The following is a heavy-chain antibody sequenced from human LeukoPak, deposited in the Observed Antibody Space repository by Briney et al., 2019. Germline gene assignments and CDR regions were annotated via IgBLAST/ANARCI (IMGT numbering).Heavy chain of an antibody. Sequence: GASVKASCTASGYTFTGYYMHWVRQAPGQGLEWMGRINPNSGGTNYAQKFQGRVTMTRDTSISTAYMELSRLRSDDTAVYYCARGELRYYYYGMDVWGQGTTVTVSS. CDR3: ARGELRYYYYGMDV. CDR1: GYTFTGYY. CDR2: INPNSGGT. V-gene: IGHV1-2*06. J-gene: IGHJ6*02. D-gene: IGHD1-26*01.